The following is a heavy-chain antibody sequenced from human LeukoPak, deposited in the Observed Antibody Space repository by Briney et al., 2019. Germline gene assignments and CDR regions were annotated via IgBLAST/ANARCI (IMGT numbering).Heavy chain of an antibody. D-gene: IGHD1-26*01. CDR2: ISGSGGNT. V-gene: IGHV3-23*01. CDR1: GFSFSNFA. Sequence: PGGSLRLSCAASGFSFSNFAMNWVRLAPGKGLEWVSSISGSGGNTYYADSVNGRVTISRDNSMDTLYLHINGLRVEDTATYFCAKSGGGGYHYYYYHMDAWGKGTTVTVSS. CDR3: AKSGGGGYHYYYYHMDA. J-gene: IGHJ6*03.